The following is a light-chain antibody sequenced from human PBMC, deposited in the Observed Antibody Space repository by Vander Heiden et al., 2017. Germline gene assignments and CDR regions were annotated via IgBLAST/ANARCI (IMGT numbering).Light chain of an antibody. Sequence: SYELTQPPSVSVSPGQTASITCSGDKLGDKYACWYQQKPGQSPVLVIYQDSKRTSGIPERFSGSNSGNTATLTISGTQAMDEDDYYCQAWDSSTVVFGGGTKLTV. CDR2: QDS. CDR3: QAWDSSTVV. J-gene: IGLJ2*01. CDR1: KLGDKY. V-gene: IGLV3-1*01.